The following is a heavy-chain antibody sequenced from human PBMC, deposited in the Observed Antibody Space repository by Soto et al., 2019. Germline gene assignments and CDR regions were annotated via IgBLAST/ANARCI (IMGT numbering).Heavy chain of an antibody. J-gene: IGHJ6*02. V-gene: IGHV3-30*18. CDR3: AKDMSSGYSPHYYYGMDV. Sequence: QVQLVESGGGVVQPGRSLRLSCAASGFTFSSYGMHWVRQAPGKGLEWVAVISYDGSNKYYADSVKGRFTISRDNSKNTLYLQMNSLRAEDTAVYYCAKDMSSGYSPHYYYGMDVWGQGTTVTVSS. D-gene: IGHD3-22*01. CDR2: ISYDGSNK. CDR1: GFTFSSYG.